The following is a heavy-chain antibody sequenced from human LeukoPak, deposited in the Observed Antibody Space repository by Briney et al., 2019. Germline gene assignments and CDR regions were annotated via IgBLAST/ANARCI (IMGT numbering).Heavy chain of an antibody. D-gene: IGHD4-17*01. CDR1: GFTFSTYT. J-gene: IGHJ5*02. V-gene: IGHV3-23*01. Sequence: GGSLRLSCAASGFTFSTYTMYWVRHPPGKRLEWVSIIGSSGGGIHYADSVKGRFTISRDTSKNTLYLQISSLRVEDTAVYYCTVFGDSNHWGQGTLVTVSS. CDR3: TVFGDSNH. CDR2: IGSSGGGI.